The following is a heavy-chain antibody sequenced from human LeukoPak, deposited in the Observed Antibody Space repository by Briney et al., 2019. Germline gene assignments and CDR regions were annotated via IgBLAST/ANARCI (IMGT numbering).Heavy chain of an antibody. D-gene: IGHD2-21*02. Sequence: PGGSLRLSCAASGFTLSSYWMTWGRQAPGKGLERVPNIKEDGSEKHYVDSVKGRFTISRDNAKNSLYLQMNSLRAEDTAVYYCARAPDIHRGQGTLVTVSS. CDR1: GFTLSSYW. J-gene: IGHJ4*02. CDR2: IKEDGSEK. CDR3: ARAPDIH. V-gene: IGHV3-7*05.